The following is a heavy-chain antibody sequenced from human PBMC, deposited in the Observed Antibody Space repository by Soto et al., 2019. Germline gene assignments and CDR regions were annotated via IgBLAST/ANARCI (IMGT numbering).Heavy chain of an antibody. CDR3: ARGTQTTVTTRLFDC. CDR2: INSDGTTI. D-gene: IGHD4-17*01. J-gene: IGHJ4*02. V-gene: IGHV3-74*01. Sequence: GGSLRLSCAASGFTFSSRWMHWVRQAPGKGLVWVSRINSDGTTITCADSVKGRFTISRDNAKNTLYLQMNSLRAEDTAVYYCARGTQTTVTTRLFDCWGQGTLVTVSS. CDR1: GFTFSSRW.